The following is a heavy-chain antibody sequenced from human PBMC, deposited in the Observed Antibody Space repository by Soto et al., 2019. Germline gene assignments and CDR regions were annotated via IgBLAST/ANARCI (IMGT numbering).Heavy chain of an antibody. Sequence: GTPVKLCSEACGDSIASRGIWWVRQSPRQGLEWMRWIIAFFGTANYAQKFQGRVTITADESTSTAYMELSSLRSEDTAVYYCARDRRGGYDFWSGSEKNYYYYYGMDVWGQGTTVTVSS. CDR2: IIAFFGTA. CDR3: ARDRRGGYDFWSGSEKNYYYYYGMDV. J-gene: IGHJ6*02. V-gene: IGHV1-69*01. D-gene: IGHD3-3*01. CDR1: GDSIASRG.